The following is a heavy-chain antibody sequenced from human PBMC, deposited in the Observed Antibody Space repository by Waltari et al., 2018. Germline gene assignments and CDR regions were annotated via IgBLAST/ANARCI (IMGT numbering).Heavy chain of an antibody. Sequence: DVQLVESGGGLVQPGGSLSLSCAASGFTFSPYGMNWVRQAPGKGLEWVAYISSTTITTYYADSVKGRFTISRDNAKTSLYLQMNSLRADDTAVYFCARMGMIIAWEFDYCGQGTLLTVSS. J-gene: IGHJ4*02. CDR1: GFTFSPYG. CDR2: ISSTTITT. V-gene: IGHV3-48*01. D-gene: IGHD3-22*01. CDR3: ARMGMIIAWEFDY.